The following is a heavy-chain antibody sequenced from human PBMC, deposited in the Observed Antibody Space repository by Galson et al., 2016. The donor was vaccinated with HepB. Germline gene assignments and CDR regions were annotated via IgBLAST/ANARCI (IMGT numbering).Heavy chain of an antibody. V-gene: IGHV3-74*03. J-gene: IGHJ4*02. CDR1: GFGFSFNW. CDR3: LGGAY. Sequence: SLRLSCAGSGFGFSFNWMSWVRQVPGKGLVCVSRISPDGSTTAYADSVKGRLTISRDNAKNTLYLQMNALRVEDTAMYYCLGGAYWGQGILVTVSS. D-gene: IGHD1-26*01. CDR2: ISPDGSTT.